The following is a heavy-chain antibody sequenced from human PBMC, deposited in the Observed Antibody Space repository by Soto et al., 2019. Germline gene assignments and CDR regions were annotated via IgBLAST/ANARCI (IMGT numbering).Heavy chain of an antibody. D-gene: IGHD3-10*01. Sequence: QVQLVESGGGVVQPGRSLRLSCAASGFTFSTYGMPWVRQASGKVLEWVAVISFDGSSDYYADSVKGRFTISRDNSKNTLYLQMNSLRPEDTAIFYCAKVRRPLTMDDFDYWGQGTLVNVSS. J-gene: IGHJ4*02. CDR1: GFTFSTYG. CDR2: ISFDGSSD. V-gene: IGHV3-30*18. CDR3: AKVRRPLTMDDFDY.